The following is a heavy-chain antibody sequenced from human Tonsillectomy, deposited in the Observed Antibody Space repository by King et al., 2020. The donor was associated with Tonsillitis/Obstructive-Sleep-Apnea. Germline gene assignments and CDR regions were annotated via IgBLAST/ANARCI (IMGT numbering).Heavy chain of an antibody. Sequence: QLVQSGAEVKKPGESLKISCKGSGYSFTSYWIAWVRQMPGKGLEWMGIIYPGDSDTRNSPSFQGQVTISADKSIRTAYLQWSSLKASDTAMYYCARLGLAVAATFPSPDYWGQGTLVTVSS. CDR2: IYPGDSDT. CDR3: ARLGLAVAATFPSPDY. J-gene: IGHJ4*02. V-gene: IGHV5-51*01. CDR1: GYSFTSYW. D-gene: IGHD6-19*01.